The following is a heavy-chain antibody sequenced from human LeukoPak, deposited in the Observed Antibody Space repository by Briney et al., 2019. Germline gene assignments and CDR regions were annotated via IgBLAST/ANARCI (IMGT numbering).Heavy chain of an antibody. V-gene: IGHV3-74*01. D-gene: IGHD4-4*01. CDR2: IDGDGSVI. CDR1: GFTFGSSW. J-gene: IGHJ4*02. Sequence: PGGSLRLSCVASGFTFGSSWLHWIRQAPGEGLVWLSRIDGDGSVIDYADSVKGRFTISRDNAKNTLYLQMNSLTVDDTGVYYCTRAGNYRFDYWGQGTLVTVSS. CDR3: TRAGNYRFDY.